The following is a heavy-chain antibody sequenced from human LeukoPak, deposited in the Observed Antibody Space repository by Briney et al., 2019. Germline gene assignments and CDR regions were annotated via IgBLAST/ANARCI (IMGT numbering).Heavy chain of an antibody. D-gene: IGHD7-27*01. V-gene: IGHV1-24*01. CDR1: GYTLTELS. Sequence: ASVKVSCKVSGYTLTELSMHWVRQAPGKGLEWMGGFDPEDGETIYAQKFQDRVTMTEDTSTDTAYMELSSLRSEDTAVYYCATVSELGFDAFDIWGQGTMVTVSS. CDR3: ATVSELGFDAFDI. CDR2: FDPEDGET. J-gene: IGHJ3*02.